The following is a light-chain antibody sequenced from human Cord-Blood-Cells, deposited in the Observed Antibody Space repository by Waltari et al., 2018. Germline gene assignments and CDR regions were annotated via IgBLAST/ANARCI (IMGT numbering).Light chain of an antibody. V-gene: IGLV3-25*02. CDR3: QSADSSGTYQV. J-gene: IGLJ3*02. Sequence: SYELTQPPSVSVSPGQTARITCSGDALPKPYAYWYQQKPGQAPGLVIYKDSERPSGIPERFSGSSSGTTVTLTISGVQAEDEADYYCQSADSSGTYQVFGGGTKLTVL. CDR2: KDS. CDR1: ALPKPY.